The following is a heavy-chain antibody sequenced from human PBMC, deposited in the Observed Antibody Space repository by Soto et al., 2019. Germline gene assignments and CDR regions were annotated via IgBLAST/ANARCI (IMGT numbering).Heavy chain of an antibody. Sequence: ASVKVSCKASGYTFTSYAMHWVRQAPGQRLEWMGWINAGNGNTKYSQKFQGRVTITRDTSASTAYMELSSLRSEDTAVYYCAHSYSSGVNWFAPWGQGTLVTVSS. D-gene: IGHD6-19*01. CDR1: GYTFTSYA. CDR2: INAGNGNT. J-gene: IGHJ5*02. CDR3: AHSYSSGVNWFAP. V-gene: IGHV1-3*01.